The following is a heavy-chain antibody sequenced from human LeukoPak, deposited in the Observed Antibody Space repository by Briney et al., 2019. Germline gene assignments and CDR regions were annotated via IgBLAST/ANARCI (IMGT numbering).Heavy chain of an antibody. CDR2: LHHNGGT. D-gene: IGHD3-10*01. Sequence: SETLSLTCTVSGDSLSSFYWSWIRQSPGKGLEWIGYLHHNGGTNDNPSLKSRATISVDTSQNKFFLRMRSVTAADTAVYYCARALVRGVAGPQFDPWGQGILVTVSS. CDR1: GDSLSSFY. J-gene: IGHJ5*02. V-gene: IGHV4-59*08. CDR3: ARALVRGVAGPQFDP.